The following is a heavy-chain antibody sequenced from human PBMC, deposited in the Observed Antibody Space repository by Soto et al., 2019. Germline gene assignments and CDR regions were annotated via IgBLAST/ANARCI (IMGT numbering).Heavy chain of an antibody. J-gene: IGHJ4*02. Sequence: EVQLLESGGGLVQPGGSLRLSCAASGFTFSSYAMSWVRQAPGKGLEWVSAISGSGGSTYYADSVKGRFTISRDNSKNTLYLQMNSLGAEDTAVYYCAKDSYPGEEGEGADRPPDYWGQGTLVTVSS. V-gene: IGHV3-23*01. CDR2: ISGSGGST. CDR1: GFTFSSYA. CDR3: AKDSYPGEEGEGADRPPDY. D-gene: IGHD6-6*01.